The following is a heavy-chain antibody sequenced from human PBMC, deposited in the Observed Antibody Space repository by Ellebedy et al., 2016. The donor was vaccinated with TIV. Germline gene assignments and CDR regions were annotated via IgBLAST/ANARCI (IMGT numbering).Heavy chain of an antibody. V-gene: IGHV3-23*01. CDR2: ISGSGGST. CDR3: AKELRITMIVVVIFKYFDL. Sequence: GGSLRLXXAASGFTFSSYAMSWVRQAPGKGLEWVSTISGSGGSTYYADSVKGRFTISRDNSKNTLSLQMNSLRAEDTAVYYCAKELRITMIVVVIFKYFDLWGRGTLVTVSS. CDR1: GFTFSSYA. D-gene: IGHD3-22*01. J-gene: IGHJ2*01.